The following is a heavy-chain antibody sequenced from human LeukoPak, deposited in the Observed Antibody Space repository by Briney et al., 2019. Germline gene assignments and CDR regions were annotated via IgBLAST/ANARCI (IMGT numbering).Heavy chain of an antibody. Sequence: GESLKISCKGSGYSFAIYWIGWVRQMPGKGLEWIGIIYPGDSETKYSPSFQGQVTISADKSISTAYLQWNSLKASDTAMYYCARNRGGWFGEFYMDVWGKGTTVTISS. CDR2: IYPGDSET. D-gene: IGHD3-10*01. V-gene: IGHV5-51*01. CDR3: ARNRGGWFGEFYMDV. CDR1: GYSFAIYW. J-gene: IGHJ6*03.